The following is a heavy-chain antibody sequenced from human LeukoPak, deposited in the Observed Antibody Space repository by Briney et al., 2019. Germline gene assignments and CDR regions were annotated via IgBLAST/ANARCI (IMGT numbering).Heavy chain of an antibody. CDR3: ARHHRSGGSCYPDY. Sequence: PSATLSLTCTVSGASISGYYWGWIRQPPGKGLEWIGSIYYSGSTYYNPSLKSRVTISVDTSKNQFSLKLSSVTAADTAVYYCARHHRSGGSCYPDYWGQGTLVTVSS. D-gene: IGHD2-15*01. J-gene: IGHJ4*02. CDR1: GASISGYY. V-gene: IGHV4-39*01. CDR2: IYYSGST.